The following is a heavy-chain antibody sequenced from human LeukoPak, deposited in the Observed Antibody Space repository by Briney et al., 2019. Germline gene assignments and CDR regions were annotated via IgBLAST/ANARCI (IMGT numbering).Heavy chain of an antibody. Sequence: ASVKVSCKASGYTFSSYSIHWVRQAPGQGLEWMGLINPNIGSTTYAQEFQRRVTMTSDTSTSTVYMELSSLRSEDTAVYYCGRATVGLYWGQGTLVTVSS. J-gene: IGHJ4*02. CDR1: GYTFSSYS. CDR2: INPNIGST. CDR3: GRATVGLY. V-gene: IGHV1-46*01. D-gene: IGHD4-23*01.